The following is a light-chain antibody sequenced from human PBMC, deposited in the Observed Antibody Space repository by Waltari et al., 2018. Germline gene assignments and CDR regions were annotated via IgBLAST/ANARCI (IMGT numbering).Light chain of an antibody. CDR2: RAS. CDR1: QGIGNN. Sequence: DIQMTQSPSSLSASVGDTVTITCQASQGIGNNLNWYQQKPGKAPKLLIYRASSLQSGIPSLFTGIRAGTDFTLTISSLQPEDFATYYCQQGYSYPLTFGGGTKVEIK. CDR3: QQGYSYPLT. V-gene: IGKV1-16*01. J-gene: IGKJ4*01.